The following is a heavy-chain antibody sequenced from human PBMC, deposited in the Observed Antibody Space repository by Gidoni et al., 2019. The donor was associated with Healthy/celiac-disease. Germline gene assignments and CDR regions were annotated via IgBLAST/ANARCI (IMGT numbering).Heavy chain of an antibody. CDR1: GGTFSSYA. CDR2: IIPIFGTA. Sequence: CKASGGTFSSYAISWVRQAPGQGLEWMGGIIPIFGTANYAQKFQGRVTITADESTSTAYMELSSLRSEDTAVYYCASGVWFIAARPPPPTDYYYYMDVWGKGTTVTVSS. CDR3: ASGVWFIAARPPPPTDYYYYMDV. J-gene: IGHJ6*03. D-gene: IGHD6-6*01. V-gene: IGHV1-69*01.